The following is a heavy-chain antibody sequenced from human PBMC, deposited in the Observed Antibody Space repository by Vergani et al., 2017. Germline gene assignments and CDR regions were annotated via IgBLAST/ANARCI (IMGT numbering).Heavy chain of an antibody. V-gene: IGHV1-18*01. D-gene: IGHD3-22*01. J-gene: IGHJ4*02. CDR1: GYTFTSYG. Sequence: QVQLVQSGAEVKKPGASVKVSCKASGYTFTSYGISWVRQAPGQGLEWMGWISADNGNTNYAQKLQGRVTMTTDTSTSTAYMELRSLRSDDTAVYYCAREWYYYDSSGYYYPDYWGQGTLVTVSS. CDR3: AREWYYYDSSGYYYPDY. CDR2: ISADNGNT.